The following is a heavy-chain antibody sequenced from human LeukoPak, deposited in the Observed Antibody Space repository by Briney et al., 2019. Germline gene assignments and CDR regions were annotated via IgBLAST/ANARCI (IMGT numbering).Heavy chain of an antibody. Sequence: PSQTLSLTCAVSGGSISSGGYYWSWIRQHPGKSLEWIGYIYYSGSTYYNPSLKSRVTISVDTSKNQFSLKLSSVTAADTAVYYCARALRYFDWLFPGSAVSSRYNWFDPWGQGTLVTVSS. J-gene: IGHJ5*02. D-gene: IGHD3-9*01. CDR1: GGSISSGGYY. CDR3: ARALRYFDWLFPGSAVSSRYNWFDP. V-gene: IGHV4-31*11. CDR2: IYYSGST.